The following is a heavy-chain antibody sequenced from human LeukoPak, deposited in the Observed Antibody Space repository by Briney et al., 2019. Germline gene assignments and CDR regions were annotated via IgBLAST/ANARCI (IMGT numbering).Heavy chain of an antibody. V-gene: IGHV3-9*01. Sequence: GGSLRLSCAASGFTFDDYAMHWVRQAPGKGLEWVSGISWNSGSIGYADSVKGRFTFSRDNAKNSLYLQMNSLRAEDTALYHCARAKYSSSTNDAFHIWGQGTMVTVSS. CDR1: GFTFDDYA. D-gene: IGHD6-6*01. CDR2: ISWNSGSI. CDR3: ARAKYSSSTNDAFHI. J-gene: IGHJ3*02.